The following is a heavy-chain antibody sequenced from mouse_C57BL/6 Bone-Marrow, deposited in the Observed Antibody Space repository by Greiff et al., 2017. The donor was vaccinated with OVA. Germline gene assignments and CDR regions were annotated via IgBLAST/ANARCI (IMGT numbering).Heavy chain of an antibody. V-gene: IGHV1-64*01. CDR3: ARRYYGSSYVGFDV. J-gene: IGHJ1*03. Sequence: VQLQQSGAELVKPGASVKLSCKASGYTFTSYWMHWVKQRPGQGLEWIGMIHPNSGSTNYNEKFKSKATLTVDKSSSTAYMQLSSLTSEDSAVYYCARRYYGSSYVGFDVWGTGTTVTVSS. CDR1: GYTFTSYW. CDR2: IHPNSGST. D-gene: IGHD1-1*01.